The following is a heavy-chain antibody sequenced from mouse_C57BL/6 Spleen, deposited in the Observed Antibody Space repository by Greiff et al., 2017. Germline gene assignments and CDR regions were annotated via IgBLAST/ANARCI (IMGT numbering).Heavy chain of an antibody. CDR2: INPGSGGT. J-gene: IGHJ2*01. D-gene: IGHD2-5*01. V-gene: IGHV1-54*01. CDR3: AREGSNYYFDY. Sequence: VQLQQSGAELVRPGTSVKVSCKASGYAFTNYLIEWVKQRPGQGLEWIGVINPGSGGTNYNEKFKGKATLTADKTSSTAYMQLSSLTSEDSADCFCAREGSNYYFDYWGQGTTLTVSS. CDR1: GYAFTNYL.